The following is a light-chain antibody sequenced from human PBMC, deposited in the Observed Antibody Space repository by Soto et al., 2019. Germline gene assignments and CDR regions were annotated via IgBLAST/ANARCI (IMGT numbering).Light chain of an antibody. Sequence: QSVLTQPPSVSGAPGQRVTISCTGSSSNIGAGYDVHWYQQLPGTAPKLLIYGNSNRPSGVPDRFSGSKSGTSASLAITGLQAEDEADYYCAAWHDSLNGGVFGTGTKVTVL. CDR2: GNS. CDR3: AAWHDSLNGGV. CDR1: SSNIGAGYD. V-gene: IGLV1-40*01. J-gene: IGLJ1*01.